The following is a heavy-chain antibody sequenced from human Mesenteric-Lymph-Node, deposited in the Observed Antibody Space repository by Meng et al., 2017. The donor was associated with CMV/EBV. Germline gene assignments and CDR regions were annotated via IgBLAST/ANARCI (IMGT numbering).Heavy chain of an antibody. CDR2: IREDGSEE. D-gene: IGHD4-17*01. J-gene: IGHJ4*02. CDR3: ARGRFTSDY. CDR1: GFTFSSYW. Sequence: GGSLRLSCAASGFTFSSYWITWVRQAPGKGLEWVATIREDGSEEYYVDSVKGRFTISRDNAKNSLYLQMNSLRVEDTAVYYCARGRFTSDYWGQGTLVTVSS. V-gene: IGHV3-7*01.